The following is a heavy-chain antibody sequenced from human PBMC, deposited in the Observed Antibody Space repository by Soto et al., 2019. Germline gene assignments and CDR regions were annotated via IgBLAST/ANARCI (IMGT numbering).Heavy chain of an antibody. CDR1: GGSFSGYY. D-gene: IGHD3-22*01. CDR2: INHSGST. V-gene: IGHV4-34*01. CDR3: ARLTGPRYYYDSSAYRY. J-gene: IGHJ4*02. Sequence: QVQLQQWGAGLLKPSETLSLTCAVYGGSFSGYYWSWIRQPPGKGLEWIGEINHSGSTNYNPSLKSRVTISVDTSKNQFSLKLSSVTAADTAVYYCARLTGPRYYYDSSAYRYWGQGTLVTVSS.